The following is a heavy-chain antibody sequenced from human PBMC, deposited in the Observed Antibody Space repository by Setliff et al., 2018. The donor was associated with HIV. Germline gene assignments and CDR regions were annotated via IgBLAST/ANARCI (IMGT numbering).Heavy chain of an antibody. V-gene: IGHV4-59*08. CDR1: GGSISSHY. D-gene: IGHD3-10*01. J-gene: IGHJ4*02. Sequence: PSETLSLTCTVSGGSISSHYWSWIRQPPGKGLEWIGTIYYSGSTNYNPSLKSRVTISVDTSNNHFSLKLRSVTAADTAVYYCVSQPESRWQIEYWGQGTLVTVSS. CDR2: IYYSGST. CDR3: VSQPESRWQIEY.